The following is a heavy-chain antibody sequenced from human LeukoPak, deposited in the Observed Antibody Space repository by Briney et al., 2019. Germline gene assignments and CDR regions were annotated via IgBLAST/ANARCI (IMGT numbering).Heavy chain of an antibody. V-gene: IGHV1-2*06. D-gene: IGHD4-23*01. CDR3: ARDPQVLRWYEGVSPPVDY. Sequence: ASVKVSCKASGYTFTSYGISWVRQAPGQGLEWMGRINPNSGGTNYAQKFQGRVTMTRDTSISTAYMELSRLRSDDTAVYYCARDPQVLRWYEGVSPPVDYWGQGTLVTVSS. CDR2: INPNSGGT. J-gene: IGHJ4*02. CDR1: GYTFTSYG.